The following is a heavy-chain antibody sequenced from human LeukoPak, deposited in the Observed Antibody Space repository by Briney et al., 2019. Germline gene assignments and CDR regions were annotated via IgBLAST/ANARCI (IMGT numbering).Heavy chain of an antibody. D-gene: IGHD5-12*01. V-gene: IGHV4-59*01. CDR1: GGSISSYY. CDR2: IYYSGST. J-gene: IGHJ6*02. Sequence: SETLSLTCTVSGGSISSYYWSWIRQPPGKGLEWIGYIYYSGSTNYNPSLKSRVTISVDTSKNQFSLKLSSVTAADTAVYYCARARGYVGMDVWGQGTTVTVSS. CDR3: ARARGYVGMDV.